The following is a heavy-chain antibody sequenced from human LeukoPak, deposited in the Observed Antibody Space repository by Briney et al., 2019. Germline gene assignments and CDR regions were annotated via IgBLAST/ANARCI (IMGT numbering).Heavy chain of an antibody. CDR2: IYSGGST. CDR1: GFTVSSNY. J-gene: IGHJ6*02. CDR3: ARESEGQTASGMDV. V-gene: IGHV3-66*01. Sequence: QPGGSLRLSCAASGFTVSSNYMSWVRQAPEKGLEWVSVIYSGGSTYYADSVKGRFTISRDNSKNTLYLQMNSLRAEDTAVYYCARESEGQTASGMDVWGQGTTVTVSS.